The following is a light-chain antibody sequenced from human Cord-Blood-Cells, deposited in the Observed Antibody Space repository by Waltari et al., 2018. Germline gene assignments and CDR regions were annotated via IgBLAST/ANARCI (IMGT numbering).Light chain of an antibody. J-gene: IGKJ5*01. Sequence: DIQLTQSPSFLSASVGDRLTITCRASQGISSYLAWYQQKPGKAPKLLIYAASTLQSRVPSRFSGSGSGTEFTLTISSLQPEDFATYYCQQLNSYPSLTFGQGTRLEIK. CDR1: QGISSY. CDR3: QQLNSYPSLT. V-gene: IGKV1-9*01. CDR2: AAS.